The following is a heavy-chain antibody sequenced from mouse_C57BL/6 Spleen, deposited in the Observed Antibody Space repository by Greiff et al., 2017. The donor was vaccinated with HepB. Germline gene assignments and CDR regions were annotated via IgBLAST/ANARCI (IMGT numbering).Heavy chain of an antibody. V-gene: IGHV4-1*01. D-gene: IGHD3-2*02. J-gene: IGHJ3*01. Sequence: DVHLVESGGGLVQPGGSLKLSCAASGIDFSRYWMSWVRRAPGKGLEWIGEINPDSSTINYAPSLKDKFIISRDNAKNTLYLQMSKVRSEDTALYYCAIDSSGYGWFAYWGQGTLVTVSA. CDR3: AIDSSGYGWFAY. CDR1: GIDFSRYW. CDR2: INPDSSTI.